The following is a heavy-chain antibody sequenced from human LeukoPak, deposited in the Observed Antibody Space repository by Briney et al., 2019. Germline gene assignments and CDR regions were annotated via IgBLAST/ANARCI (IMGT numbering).Heavy chain of an antibody. D-gene: IGHD6-13*01. V-gene: IGHV3-74*01. CDR3: ARENSGWYGAFDI. J-gene: IGHJ3*02. CDR1: GFTFSSYW. CDR2: INSDGSST. Sequence: PGGSLRLSCAASGFTFSSYWMHWVRQAPGKGLVWVSRINSDGSSTSYADSVKGRFTISRDNAKNTLYLQMSSLRAEDTAVYYCARENSGWYGAFDIWGQGTMVTVSS.